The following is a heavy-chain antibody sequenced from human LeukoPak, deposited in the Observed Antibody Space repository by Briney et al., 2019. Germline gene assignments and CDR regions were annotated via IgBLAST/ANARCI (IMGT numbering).Heavy chain of an antibody. CDR3: ARVLFPSGPTHCFVP. CDR2: INPASGGT. D-gene: IGHD2-21*01. Sequence: ASVKVSCKASGHIFSGHYIQWVRQAPGQGLEWMGWINPASGGTNNAQKFHGRVTMTTDTSISTLYMELNSLRSDDTAVYYCARVLFPSGPTHCFVPWGQGTLVTVSS. CDR1: GHIFSGHY. V-gene: IGHV1-2*02. J-gene: IGHJ5*02.